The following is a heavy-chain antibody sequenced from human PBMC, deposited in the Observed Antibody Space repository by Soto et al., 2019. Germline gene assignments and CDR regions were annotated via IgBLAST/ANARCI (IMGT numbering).Heavy chain of an antibody. Sequence: ASVKVSCKASGYTFTGYYMHWVRQAPGQGLEWMGWINPNSGGTNYAQKFQGWVTMTRDTSISTAYMELSRLRSDDTAVYYCARIELDGDSTRTFYYYGMDVWGQGTTVTAP. CDR2: INPNSGGT. D-gene: IGHD4-17*01. J-gene: IGHJ6*02. CDR3: ARIELDGDSTRTFYYYGMDV. V-gene: IGHV1-2*04. CDR1: GYTFTGYY.